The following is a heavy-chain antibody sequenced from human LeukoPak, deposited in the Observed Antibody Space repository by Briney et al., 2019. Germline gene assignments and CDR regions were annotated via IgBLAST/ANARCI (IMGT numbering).Heavy chain of an antibody. CDR2: IYYSGST. D-gene: IGHD1-20*01. V-gene: IGHV4-59*01. Sequence: SETLSLTCTVSGGSISGYYWSWIRQPPGKGLEWIGYIYYSGSTNYNPSLKSRVTISVDTSKNQFSLKLSSVTAADTAVYYCARATYNWNDVPFDYWGQGTLVTVSS. J-gene: IGHJ4*02. CDR1: GGSISGYY. CDR3: ARATYNWNDVPFDY.